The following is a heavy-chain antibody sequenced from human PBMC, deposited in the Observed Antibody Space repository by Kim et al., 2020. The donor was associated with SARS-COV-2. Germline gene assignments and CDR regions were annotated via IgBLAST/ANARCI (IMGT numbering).Heavy chain of an antibody. D-gene: IGHD3-10*01. V-gene: IGHV1-69*02. CDR2: IIPILGIA. J-gene: IGHJ6*02. CDR3: ARSTNTFADYYGSGSYSWDV. Sequence: SVKVSCKASGGTFSSYTISWVRQAPGQGLEWMGRIIPILGIANYAQKFQGRVTITADKSTSTAYMELSSLRSEDTAVYYCARSTNTFADYYGSGSYSWDVWGQGTTVTVSS. CDR1: GGTFSSYT.